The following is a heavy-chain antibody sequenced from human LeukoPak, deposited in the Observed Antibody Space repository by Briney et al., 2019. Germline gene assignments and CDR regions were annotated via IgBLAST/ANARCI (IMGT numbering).Heavy chain of an antibody. Sequence: PSETLSLTCTVSGGSISSGDYYWSWIRQPPGKGLEWIGYIYYSGSTYYNPSLKSRVTISVDTSKNQFSLKLSSVTAADTAVYYCARWEVSGCARCLTTDYWGQGTLVTVSS. D-gene: IGHD1-26*01. J-gene: IGHJ4*02. CDR1: GGSISSGDYY. CDR3: ARWEVSGCARCLTTDY. V-gene: IGHV4-30-4*08. CDR2: IYYSGST.